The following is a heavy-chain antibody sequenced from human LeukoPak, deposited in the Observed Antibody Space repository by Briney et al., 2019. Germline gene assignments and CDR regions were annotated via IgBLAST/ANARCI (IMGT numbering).Heavy chain of an antibody. CDR2: IRSKGYGGTT. D-gene: IGHD3-22*01. V-gene: IGHV3-49*04. CDR1: GFTFGDYA. J-gene: IGHJ4*02. CDR3: TTYYYNRSGYYSPFDF. Sequence: PGGSLRLSCTTSGFTFGDYAMSWVRQAPGKGLEWVSFIRSKGYGGTTEYAASVKGRFTISRDDSKSIVYLQMNSLKAEDTAVYYCTTYYYNRSGYYSPFDFWGQGTLVIVSS.